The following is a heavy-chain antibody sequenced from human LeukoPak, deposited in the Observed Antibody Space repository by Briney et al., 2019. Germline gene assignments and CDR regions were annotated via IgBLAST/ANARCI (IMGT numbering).Heavy chain of an antibody. Sequence: WIRQPPGKGMEWIGSIYYSGSTYYNPSLKSPLTMSVDTSNNQFSLKLSSVTAADTAVYYCARRLPGAATGDIWGQGTMVTVSS. J-gene: IGHJ3*02. CDR2: IYYSGST. CDR3: ARRLPGAATGDI. D-gene: IGHD6-13*01. V-gene: IGHV4-39*01.